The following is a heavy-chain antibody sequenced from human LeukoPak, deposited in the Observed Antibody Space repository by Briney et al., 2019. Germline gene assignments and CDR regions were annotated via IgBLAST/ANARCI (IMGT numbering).Heavy chain of an antibody. J-gene: IGHJ4*02. D-gene: IGHD1-26*01. CDR1: GFTFSSYG. CDR3: AKALGATEDY. Sequence: PGGSLRLSCAASGFTFSSYGMHWVRQAPGKGLEGVAVIWYDGSNKYYADSVKGRFTISRDNSKNTLYLQMNSLRAEDTAVYYCAKALGATEDYWGQGTLVTVSS. V-gene: IGHV3-33*06. CDR2: IWYDGSNK.